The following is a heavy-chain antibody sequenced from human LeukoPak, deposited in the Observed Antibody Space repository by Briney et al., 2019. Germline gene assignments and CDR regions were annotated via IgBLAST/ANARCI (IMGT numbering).Heavy chain of an antibody. CDR1: GFTFSSYS. V-gene: IGHV3-48*01. CDR2: ISTSSTI. CDR3: ARAHGDYYDSSGYY. J-gene: IGHJ4*02. Sequence: GGSLRLFCAASGFTFSSYSMNWVRQAPGKGLEWVSYISTSSTIYYADSVKGRFTISRDNAKNSLYLQMNSLRAEDTAVYYCARAHGDYYDSSGYYWGQGTLVTVSS. D-gene: IGHD3-22*01.